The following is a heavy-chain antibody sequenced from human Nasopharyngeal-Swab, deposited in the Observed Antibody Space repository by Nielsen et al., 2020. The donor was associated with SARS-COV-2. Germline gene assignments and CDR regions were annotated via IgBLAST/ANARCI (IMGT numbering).Heavy chain of an antibody. CDR1: GYTFTGDY. V-gene: IGHV1-2*06. D-gene: IGHD3-9*01. CDR3: ARDRGYYDIFDGMDV. J-gene: IGHJ6*02. Sequence: ASVKVSCKASGYTFTGDYMHWVRQAPGQGLEWMGRINPNSGGTNYAQKFQGRVTMTRDTSISTAYMELSRLRSDDTAVYYCARDRGYYDIFDGMDVWGQGTTVTVSS. CDR2: INPNSGGT.